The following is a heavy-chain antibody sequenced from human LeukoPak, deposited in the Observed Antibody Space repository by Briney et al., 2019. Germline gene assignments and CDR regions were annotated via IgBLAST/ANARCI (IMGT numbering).Heavy chain of an antibody. Sequence: PSQTLSLTCTVSGGSISSGGYYWSWIRQPPGKGLEWIGYIYHSGSTYYNPSLKSRVTISVDRSKNQFSLKLSSVTAADTAVYYCARVHGSGSCYLDYWGQGTLVTVSS. V-gene: IGHV4-30-2*01. CDR1: GGSISSGGYY. CDR2: IYHSGST. J-gene: IGHJ4*02. CDR3: ARVHGSGSCYLDY. D-gene: IGHD3-10*01.